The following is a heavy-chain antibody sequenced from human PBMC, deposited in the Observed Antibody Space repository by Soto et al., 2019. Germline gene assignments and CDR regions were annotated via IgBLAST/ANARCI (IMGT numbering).Heavy chain of an antibody. CDR1: GGSISSGDYY. CDR3: ARGYSNWFDP. D-gene: IGHD1-26*01. Sequence: SETLSLTCTGSGGSISSGDYYWSWIRQPPGKGLEWIGYIYYSGSTYYNPSLKSRVTISVDTSKSQFSLKLSSVTAADTAVHYCARGYSNWFDPWGQGTLVTVSS. J-gene: IGHJ5*02. V-gene: IGHV4-30-4*01. CDR2: IYYSGST.